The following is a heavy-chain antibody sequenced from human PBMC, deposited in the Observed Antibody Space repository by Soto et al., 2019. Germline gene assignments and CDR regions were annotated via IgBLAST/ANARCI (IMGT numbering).Heavy chain of an antibody. D-gene: IGHD2-15*01. CDR1: GFTFSSYN. CDR2: ISRSGDRT. V-gene: IGHV3-64*02. Sequence: EVQLVESGEGLVQPGGSLRLSCAASGFTFSSYNIHWLRQAPGKGLEFVSAISRSGDRTYYADSVKGRFTITRDNSKNTVWLQMGSLRAEDMAVYYCARARCSSGQCYYFGYWGRGALVSVSS. CDR3: ARARCSSGQCYYFGY. J-gene: IGHJ4*02.